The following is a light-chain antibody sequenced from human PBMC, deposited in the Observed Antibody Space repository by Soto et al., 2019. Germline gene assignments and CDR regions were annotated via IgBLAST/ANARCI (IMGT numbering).Light chain of an antibody. J-gene: IGKJ1*01. V-gene: IGKV3-20*01. Sequence: EIVLTQSPCTLSLSPGERGTISCRASQSVSSSYFAWYQQKPGQAPRLLMYGTSTRATGTPDRFSGSGSGTDFTLTISSLEPEDVAVYYCQQYGSSPRTFGQGTKVEVK. CDR3: QQYGSSPRT. CDR2: GTS. CDR1: QSVSSSY.